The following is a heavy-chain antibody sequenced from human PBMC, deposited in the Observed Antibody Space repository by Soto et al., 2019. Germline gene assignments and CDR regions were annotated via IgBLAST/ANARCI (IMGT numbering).Heavy chain of an antibody. CDR3: AAFVVPASRNTGFDF. J-gene: IGHJ4*02. Sequence: LTLTCIVSGVSIKTNDYYWGWVRQPPGKGLEWIGNIFYGGSTFYNPSLRTRLSISVDTSKNQFSLRLNSVTAADTAVYYCAAFVVPASRNTGFDFWGQGTLVTVST. V-gene: IGHV4-39*01. D-gene: IGHD2-15*01. CDR2: IFYGGST. CDR1: GVSIKTNDYY.